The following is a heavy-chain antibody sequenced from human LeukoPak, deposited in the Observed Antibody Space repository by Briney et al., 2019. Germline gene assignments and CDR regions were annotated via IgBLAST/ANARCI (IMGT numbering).Heavy chain of an antibody. D-gene: IGHD4-17*01. J-gene: IGHJ5*02. V-gene: IGHV4-59*12. CDR1: GGSISSYY. CDR3: ARAPTVTDWFDP. Sequence: SETLSLTCTVSGGSISSYYWSWIRQPPGRGLEWIGYVYYSGSTNYSPSLKSRVTISVDTSKNQFSLRLSSVTTADTAVYYCARAPTVTDWFDPWGQGTLVTVSS. CDR2: VYYSGST.